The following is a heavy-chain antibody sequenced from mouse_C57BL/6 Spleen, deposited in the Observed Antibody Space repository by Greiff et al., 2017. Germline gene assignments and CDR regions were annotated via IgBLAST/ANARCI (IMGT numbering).Heavy chain of an antibody. CDR1: GYTFTEYT. J-gene: IGHJ4*01. D-gene: IGHD2-3*01. CDR3: ARHEDRGWLLKGYAMDY. V-gene: IGHV1-62-2*01. CDR2: FYPGSGSI. Sequence: QVQLQQSGAELVKPGASVKLSCKASGYTFTEYTIHWVKQRSGQGLEWIGWFYPGSGSIKYNEKFKDKATLTADKSSSTVYMELSRLTSEDSAVYFCARHEDRGWLLKGYAMDYWGQGTSVTVSS.